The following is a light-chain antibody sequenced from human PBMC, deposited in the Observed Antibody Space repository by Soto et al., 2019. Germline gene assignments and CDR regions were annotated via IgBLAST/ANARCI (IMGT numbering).Light chain of an antibody. J-gene: IGKJ1*01. V-gene: IGKV3-20*01. CDR3: QQYGSSPET. CDR2: GAS. CDR1: QSVSSSY. Sequence: EIVLTQSPGTLSLSPGERATLSCRASQSVSSSYLAWYQQKPGQAPRQLIYGASSRATDIPDRFSGSGSGTDFTITISRLEPEDSAMYYCQQYGSSPETFGQGTKVEIK.